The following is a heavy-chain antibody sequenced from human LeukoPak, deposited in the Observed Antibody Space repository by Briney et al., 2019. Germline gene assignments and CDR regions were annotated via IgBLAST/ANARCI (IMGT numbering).Heavy chain of an antibody. V-gene: IGHV4-39*07. Sequence: SETLSLTYTVSGGSISSSSYYWGWIRQPPGKGLEWIGSIYYSGSTYYNPSLKSRVTISVDTSKNQFSLKLSSVTAADTAVYYCAATGYSSGWLGGLFDYWGQGTLVTVSS. D-gene: IGHD6-19*01. CDR2: IYYSGST. CDR3: AATGYSSGWLGGLFDY. J-gene: IGHJ4*02. CDR1: GGSISSSSYY.